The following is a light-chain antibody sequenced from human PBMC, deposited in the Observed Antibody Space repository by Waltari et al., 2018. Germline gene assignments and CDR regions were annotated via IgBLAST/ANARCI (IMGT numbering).Light chain of an antibody. Sequence: QSALTQPRSVSGSPGQSVTISCTGTSRDVGGYNYVSWYQHPPGKAPKLIMYDVTKGPSGDPYRFSVTKSENTAALTTSGLQAEDEADYYCCSYAGSITFWVFGGGTKLTVL. CDR2: DVT. J-gene: IGLJ3*02. CDR3: CSYAGSITFWV. V-gene: IGLV2-11*01. CDR1: SRDVGGYNY.